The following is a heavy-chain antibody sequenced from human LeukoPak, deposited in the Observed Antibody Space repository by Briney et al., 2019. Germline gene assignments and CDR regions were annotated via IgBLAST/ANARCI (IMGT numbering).Heavy chain of an antibody. V-gene: IGHV4-30-2*01. CDR2: IYHSGST. CDR1: GGSISSGGYY. CDR3: AREYARDKDTAMADY. J-gene: IGHJ4*02. Sequence: PSQTLSLTCTVSGGSISSGGYYWSWIRQPPGKGLEWIGYIYHSGSTYYNPSLKSRVTISVDRSKNQFSLKLSSVTAADTAVYYCAREYARDKDTAMADYWGQGTLVTVSS. D-gene: IGHD5-18*01.